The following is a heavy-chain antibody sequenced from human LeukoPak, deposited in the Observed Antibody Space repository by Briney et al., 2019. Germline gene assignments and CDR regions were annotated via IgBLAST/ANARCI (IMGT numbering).Heavy chain of an antibody. V-gene: IGHV4-61*02. J-gene: IGHJ4*02. CDR2: IYTSGST. CDR3: ARGSSGISHVDY. D-gene: IGHD3-10*01. CDR1: GGSISSSGYY. Sequence: SETLSLTCTVSGGSISSSGYYWSWIRQPAGKGLEWIGRIYTSGSTNYNPSLKSRVTMSVDTSKNQFSLKLSSVTAADTAVYYCARGSSGISHVDYWGQGTLVTVSS.